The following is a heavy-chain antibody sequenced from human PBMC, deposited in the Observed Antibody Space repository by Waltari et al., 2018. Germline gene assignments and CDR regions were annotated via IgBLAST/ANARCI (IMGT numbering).Heavy chain of an antibody. Sequence: EVQLLESGGALVQPGGSVRLSCAASGFTFSSSAISWVRQAPGKGLEWVSARDNNREGATFYADSVRGRFTISRDKSKNTLYLQMNSLRIEDTAVYYCAKVEWGGYSGYVGDCWGQGTLVTVSS. CDR2: DNNREGAT. CDR3: AKVEWGGYSGYVGDC. CDR1: GFTFSSSA. D-gene: IGHD5-12*01. V-gene: IGHV3-23*01. J-gene: IGHJ4*02.